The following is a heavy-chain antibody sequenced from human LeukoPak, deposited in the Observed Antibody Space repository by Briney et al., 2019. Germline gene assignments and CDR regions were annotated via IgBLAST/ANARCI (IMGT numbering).Heavy chain of an antibody. CDR3: ARAVHYYDSSGYFSVGPDY. V-gene: IGHV3-74*01. CDR2: ITNDGSST. Sequence: GGSLRLSCAASGLTFSSHWMHWVRQAPGKGLVWVSRITNDGSSTTYADSVKGRFTISRDNSKNTLYLQMNSLRAEDTAVYYCARAVHYYDSSGYFSVGPDYWGQGTLVTVSS. D-gene: IGHD3-22*01. J-gene: IGHJ4*02. CDR1: GLTFSSHW.